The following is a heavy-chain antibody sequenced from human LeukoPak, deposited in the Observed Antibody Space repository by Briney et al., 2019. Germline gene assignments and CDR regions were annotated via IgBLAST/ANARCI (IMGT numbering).Heavy chain of an antibody. CDR1: GGSISSGGYY. CDR2: IYYSGST. V-gene: IGHV4-31*03. CDR3: ARAVVPAALVWFDP. J-gene: IGHJ5*02. Sequence: SQTLSLTCTVSGGSISSGGYYWSWIRQHPGKGLEWIGYIYYSGSTYYNPSLKSRVTISVDTSKNQFSLKLSSVTAADTAVYYCARAVVPAALVWFDPWGQGALVTVSS. D-gene: IGHD2-2*01.